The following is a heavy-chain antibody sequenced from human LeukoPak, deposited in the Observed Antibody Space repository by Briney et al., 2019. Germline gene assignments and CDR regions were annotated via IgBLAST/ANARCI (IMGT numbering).Heavy chain of an antibody. V-gene: IGHV3-48*01. J-gene: IGHJ4*02. Sequence: GGSLRLSCAASGFTFTNYNMNWVRQAPGKGLEWVSYISSSGTTIYYADSVKGRFTISRDNAKDSLYLQMNSLRAEDTAVYYCARERIYYGSGNLYWGKGALVTVSS. D-gene: IGHD3-10*01. CDR3: ARERIYYGSGNLY. CDR2: ISSSGTTI. CDR1: GFTFTNYN.